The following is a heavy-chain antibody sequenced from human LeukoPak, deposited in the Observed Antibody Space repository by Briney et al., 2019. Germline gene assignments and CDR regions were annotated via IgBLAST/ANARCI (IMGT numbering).Heavy chain of an antibody. CDR2: ISRDSAYM. V-gene: IGHV3-21*01. CDR3: ARDDASTARASGTDV. D-gene: IGHD6-6*01. Sequence: GGSLRLSCAASGFTFTTYDMNWVRQAPGKGLEWVSYISRDSAYMYLADSVKGRFTISRDNAMNSLYLQMNSLRGEDTAMYYCARDDASTARASGTDVWGKGTTVTVSS. CDR1: GFTFTTYD. J-gene: IGHJ6*04.